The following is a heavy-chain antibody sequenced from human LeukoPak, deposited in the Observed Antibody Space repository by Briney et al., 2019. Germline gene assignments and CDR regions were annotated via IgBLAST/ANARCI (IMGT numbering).Heavy chain of an antibody. CDR1: GGSISSSSYY. V-gene: IGHV4-39*01. Sequence: SETLSLTCTVSGGSISSSSYYWDWIRQPLGKGLEWIGNLYDSGSTHYNPSLRSRVTISADTSKNQFSLKLSSVTAADTAVYYCARHTRPGYSGYANAFDIWGQGNMVTVSS. CDR2: LYDSGST. D-gene: IGHD5-12*01. CDR3: ARHTRPGYSGYANAFDI. J-gene: IGHJ3*02.